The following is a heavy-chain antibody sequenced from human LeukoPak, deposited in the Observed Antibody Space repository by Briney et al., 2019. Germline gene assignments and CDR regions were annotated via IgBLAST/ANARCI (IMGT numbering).Heavy chain of an antibody. CDR2: IKADGSVK. CDR1: EFTFITFW. V-gene: IGHV3-7*01. Sequence: PGGSLRLSCAASEFTFITFWMSWVRQAPGKGLEWVAKIKADGSVKHYVDSMEGRFSISRDNARSSLYLQMNSLRAEDTAVYYCVRDSDYQRNSGGRYAHYDALAIWGHGTMVTVSS. D-gene: IGHD2-21*01. CDR3: VRDSDYQRNSGGRYAHYDALAI. J-gene: IGHJ3*02.